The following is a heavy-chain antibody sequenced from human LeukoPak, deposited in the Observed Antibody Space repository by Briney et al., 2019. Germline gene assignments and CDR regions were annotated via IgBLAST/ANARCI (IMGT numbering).Heavy chain of an antibody. J-gene: IGHJ3*02. CDR3: ARVGATVVYNDAFDI. Sequence: LPGGSLRLSCAASGFTFSSYYMSWVRQAPGKGLEWVSGTNWNGGSTGYADSVKGRFTISRGNAKNSLYLQMNSLRAEDTALYYCARVGATVVYNDAFDIWGQGTMVTVSS. D-gene: IGHD4-23*01. V-gene: IGHV3-20*04. CDR2: TNWNGGST. CDR1: GFTFSSYY.